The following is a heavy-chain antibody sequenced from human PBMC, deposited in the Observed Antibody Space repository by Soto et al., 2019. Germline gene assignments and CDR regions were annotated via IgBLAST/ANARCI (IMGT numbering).Heavy chain of an antibody. D-gene: IGHD2-15*01. CDR1: GYTFTSYG. J-gene: IGHJ4*02. Sequence: ASVKVSCKASGYTFTSYGISWVRQAPGQGLEWMGWISAYNGNTNYAQKLQGRVTMTTDTSTSTAYMELRSLRSDDTAVYYCARAPPIVVEVAATFDYWGQGTLVTVSS. CDR2: ISAYNGNT. V-gene: IGHV1-18*01. CDR3: ARAPPIVVEVAATFDY.